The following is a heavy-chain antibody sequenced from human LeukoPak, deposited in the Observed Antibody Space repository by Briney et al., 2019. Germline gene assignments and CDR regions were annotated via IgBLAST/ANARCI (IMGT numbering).Heavy chain of an antibody. J-gene: IGHJ6*03. Sequence: SETLSLTCTVSGGSISSYYWSWIRRPPGKGLEWIGYIYSSGSTNYNPSLKSRVTISVDTSKNQFSLKLSSVTAADTAVYYCARLSQVGDSSGYRDYYYMDVWGKGTTVTVSS. CDR3: ARLSQVGDSSGYRDYYYMDV. V-gene: IGHV4-4*09. CDR1: GGSISSYY. CDR2: IYSSGST. D-gene: IGHD3-22*01.